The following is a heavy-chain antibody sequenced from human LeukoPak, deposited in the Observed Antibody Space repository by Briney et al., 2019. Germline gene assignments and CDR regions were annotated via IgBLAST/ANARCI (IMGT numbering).Heavy chain of an antibody. Sequence: MSSETLSLTCAVYGGPFSGYYWSWIRQPPGKGLEWIGEINHSGSTNYNPSLKSRVTISVDTSKNQFSLKLSSVTAADTAVYYCARGGTRGVVPAAMVNWFDPWGQGTLVTVSS. J-gene: IGHJ5*02. CDR1: GGPFSGYY. CDR3: ARGGTRGVVPAAMVNWFDP. V-gene: IGHV4-34*01. CDR2: INHSGST. D-gene: IGHD2-2*01.